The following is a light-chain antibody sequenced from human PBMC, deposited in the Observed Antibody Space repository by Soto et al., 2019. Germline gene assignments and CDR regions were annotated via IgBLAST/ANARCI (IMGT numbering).Light chain of an antibody. V-gene: IGKV3-20*01. CDR2: DAS. Sequence: EIVLTPSPGPLSLSPGERTTLSCRASQNVANNYFAWYQQKPGQAPRFLIYDASSRATGIPDRFSGSGSGSDFTLTISRLEPEDFAVYYCEQYGSTPLTFGGGPKVEIK. CDR3: EQYGSTPLT. CDR1: QNVANNY. J-gene: IGKJ4*01.